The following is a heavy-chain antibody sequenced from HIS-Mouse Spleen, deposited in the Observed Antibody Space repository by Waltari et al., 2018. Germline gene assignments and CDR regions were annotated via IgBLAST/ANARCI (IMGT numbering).Heavy chain of an antibody. CDR3: AREIPYSSSWYDWYFDL. D-gene: IGHD6-13*01. J-gene: IGHJ2*01. Sequence: QLQLQESGPGLVKPSETLSLTCTVSGGSISSSSYYWGWIRQPPGEGLEWSGGIYYRGCTYDHPSLKSRVTISVDTSKNQFSLKLSSVTAADTAVYYCAREIPYSSSWYDWYFDLWGRGTLVTVSS. V-gene: IGHV4-39*07. CDR1: GGSISSSSYY. CDR2: IYYRGCT.